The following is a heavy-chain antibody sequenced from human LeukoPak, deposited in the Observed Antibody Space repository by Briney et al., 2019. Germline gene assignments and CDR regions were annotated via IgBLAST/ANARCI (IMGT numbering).Heavy chain of an antibody. V-gene: IGHV4-59*01. CDR1: GGSFEHYF. Sequence: SETLSLTRTVSGGSFEHYFWSWIRQPPGKGLEFLGYVYYTGSSDYSPSLKSRLTISADTAKNQFSLKLRSVTAADTAVYYCASHRRSHGAEYWGQGTLVTVSS. D-gene: IGHD5-18*01. J-gene: IGHJ4*02. CDR2: VYYTGSS. CDR3: ASHRRSHGAEY.